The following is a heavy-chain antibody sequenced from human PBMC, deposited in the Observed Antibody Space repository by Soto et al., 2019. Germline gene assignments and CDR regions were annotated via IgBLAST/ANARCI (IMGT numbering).Heavy chain of an antibody. Sequence: QVQLQQWGAGLLKPSETLSLTCAVYGGSFSGYYWSWIRQPPGKGLEWIGEINQSGSTNYNPSLKSRVTISVDTSKNQFSLKLSSVTAADTAVYYCALGVVPAAMSRKTYYYYMDVWGKGTTVTVSS. CDR2: INQSGST. CDR3: ALGVVPAAMSRKTYYYYMDV. CDR1: GGSFSGYY. J-gene: IGHJ6*03. V-gene: IGHV4-34*01. D-gene: IGHD2-2*01.